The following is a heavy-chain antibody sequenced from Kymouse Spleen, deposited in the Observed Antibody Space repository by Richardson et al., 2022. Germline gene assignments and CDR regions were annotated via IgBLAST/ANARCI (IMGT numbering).Heavy chain of an antibody. Sequence: QVQLQQWGAGLLKPSETLSLTCAVYGGSFSGYYWSWIRQPPGKGLEWIGEINHSGSTNYNPSLKSRVTISVDTSKNQFSLKLSSVTAADTAVYYCARGRITIFGVADNWFDPWGQGTLVTVSS. CDR3: ARGRITIFGVADNWFDP. V-gene: IGHV4-34*01. CDR1: GGSFSGYY. CDR2: INHSGST. D-gene: IGHD3-3*01. J-gene: IGHJ5*02.